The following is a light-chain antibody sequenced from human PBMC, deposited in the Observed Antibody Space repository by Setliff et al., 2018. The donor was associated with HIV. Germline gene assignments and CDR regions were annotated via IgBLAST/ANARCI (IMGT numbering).Light chain of an antibody. J-gene: IGLJ1*01. CDR3: CSYSGRTSFV. V-gene: IGLV2-23*02. CDR2: EVS. CDR1: SSDIGTYNL. Sequence: SVLTQPASVSGSPGQSITISCTGTSSDIGTYNLVSWYQQYPGKAPKVMIYEVSKRPSGVSNRFSGSKSGNTASLTISGLQAEDEADYYCCSYSGRTSFVFGTGTKVTVL.